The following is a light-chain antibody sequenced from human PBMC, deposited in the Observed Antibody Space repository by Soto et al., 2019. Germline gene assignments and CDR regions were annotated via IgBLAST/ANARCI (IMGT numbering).Light chain of an antibody. V-gene: IGLV2-14*01. CDR2: EVR. CDR1: SSDVGGYDF. CDR3: LSYTSANTRV. Sequence: QSVLTQPASVSGSPGQSITISCTGTSSDVGGYDFVSWYQHHPGKAPKLIIYEVRTRPSGISDRFSGSKSGNTASLTISGLQAEDEADYYCLSYTSANTRVFGGGTKLTVL. J-gene: IGLJ3*02.